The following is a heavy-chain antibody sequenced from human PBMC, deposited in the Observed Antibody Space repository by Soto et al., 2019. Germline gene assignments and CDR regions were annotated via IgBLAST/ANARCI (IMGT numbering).Heavy chain of an antibody. Sequence: QDQLVQSGAEVKKPGSSVKVSCKAFGGPFSSHTFSWVRQAPGQGLEWMGRIIPALGTTTYAQKFQGRVTFTADHSVTTVYMDLNSLRTEDTAVYYCARLDFGDYWYFDLWCRGTLVTVSS. V-gene: IGHV1-69*08. D-gene: IGHD4-17*01. CDR1: GGPFSSHT. CDR2: IIPALGTT. CDR3: ARLDFGDYWYFDL. J-gene: IGHJ2*01.